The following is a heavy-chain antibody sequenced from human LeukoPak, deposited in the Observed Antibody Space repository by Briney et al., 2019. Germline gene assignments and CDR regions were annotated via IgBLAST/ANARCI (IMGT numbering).Heavy chain of an antibody. D-gene: IGHD6-19*01. J-gene: IGHJ4*02. CDR3: AKGEQWLVDGYFDY. V-gene: IGHV3-23*01. Sequence: GGSLRLSCAASGFTFSSYAMSWVRQAPGKGLEWVSAISGSGGSTYYADSVEGRFTISRDNSKNTLYLQMNSLRAEDTAVYYCAKGEQWLVDGYFDYWGQGTLVTVSS. CDR2: ISGSGGST. CDR1: GFTFSSYA.